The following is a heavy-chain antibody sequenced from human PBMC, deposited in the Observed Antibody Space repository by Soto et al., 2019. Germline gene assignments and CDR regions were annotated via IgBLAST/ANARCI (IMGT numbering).Heavy chain of an antibody. D-gene: IGHD1-7*01. CDR3: AKLSGTTHY. Sequence: DVQLLESGGGLVQPGGSLRLSCAASGFTFSSYAMSWVRQAPGKGLEWVSTINDSGGGTYYADSVKGRFTVSRDNSKNTLYLQMNSLRAEDTALYYCAKLSGTTHYWGQGTMVTVSS. J-gene: IGHJ4*02. CDR1: GFTFSSYA. CDR2: INDSGGGT. V-gene: IGHV3-23*01.